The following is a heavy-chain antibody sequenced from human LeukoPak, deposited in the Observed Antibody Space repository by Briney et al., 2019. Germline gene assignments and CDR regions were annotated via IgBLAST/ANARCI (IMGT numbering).Heavy chain of an antibody. CDR3: ARAPSEIGGYYPEYFRH. V-gene: IGHV3-74*01. CDR2: IKSDGRT. J-gene: IGHJ1*01. CDR1: GFTLSSYW. Sequence: PGGSLRLSCAASGFTLSSYWMHWVRHAPGKGLVWVSRIKSDGRTKYADSVEGRFTISRDNDKNTVSLQMNSLRAEDTGVYYCARAPSEIGGYYPEYFRHWGQGTLVIVSS. D-gene: IGHD3-22*01.